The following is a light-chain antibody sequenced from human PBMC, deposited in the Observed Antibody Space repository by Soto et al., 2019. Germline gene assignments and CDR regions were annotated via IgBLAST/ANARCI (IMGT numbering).Light chain of an antibody. CDR1: QSVTSSY. J-gene: IGKJ3*01. CDR3: HQYGGSQFT. Sequence: EIVLTQSPGTLSLCPGERATLSCRASQSVTSSYLAWSQQKPGQAPRVLFFGASSRAAGVPDRFSGSGSGTDFTLTISRLEPEDFAVYYCHQYGGSQFTFGPGTTVDIK. V-gene: IGKV3-20*01. CDR2: GAS.